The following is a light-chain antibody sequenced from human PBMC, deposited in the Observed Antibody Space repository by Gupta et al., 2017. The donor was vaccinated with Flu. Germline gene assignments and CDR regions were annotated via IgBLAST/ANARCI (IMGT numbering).Light chain of an antibody. CDR2: DDS. V-gene: IGLV3-10*01. J-gene: IGLJ3*02. CDR3: YSTDSSGDHGV. Sequence: SYELTQPPSVSVSPGQTARITCSGAALPKKFSYWYQQKSGQAPVLVIYDDSKRPSGIPERFSASSSGTVATLTVSRAQVEEEADYYCYSTDSSGDHGVFGGGTRLTVL. CDR1: ALPKKF.